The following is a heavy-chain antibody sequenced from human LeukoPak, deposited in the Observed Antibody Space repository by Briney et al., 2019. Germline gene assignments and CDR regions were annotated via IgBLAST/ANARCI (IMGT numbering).Heavy chain of an antibody. CDR1: GYTFTAYY. Sequence: GASVKVSCKASGYTFTAYYMHWVRQSPGQGLEWMGWINPDSGGTNYAQKFQGRVTMTRATSITTAYMELSRLRSDDTAVYFCARACCSGGNCYSKSNFDSWGQGTLVTVSS. D-gene: IGHD2-15*01. CDR2: INPDSGGT. CDR3: ARACCSGGNCYSKSNFDS. J-gene: IGHJ4*02. V-gene: IGHV1-2*02.